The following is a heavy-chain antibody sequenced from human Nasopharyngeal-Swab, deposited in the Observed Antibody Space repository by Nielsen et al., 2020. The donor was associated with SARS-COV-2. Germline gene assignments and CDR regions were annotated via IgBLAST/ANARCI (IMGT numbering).Heavy chain of an antibody. CDR1: GGSISSSSYY. CDR3: ARRWYSSGRLGFDY. CDR2: IYYSGST. Sequence: SETLSLTCTVSGGSISSSSYYWGWIRQPPGKGLEWIGSIYYSGSTYYNPSLKSRVTISVDTSKNQFSLKLSSVTAADTAVYYCARRWYSSGRLGFDYWGQGTLVTVSS. J-gene: IGHJ4*02. D-gene: IGHD6-19*01. V-gene: IGHV4-39*01.